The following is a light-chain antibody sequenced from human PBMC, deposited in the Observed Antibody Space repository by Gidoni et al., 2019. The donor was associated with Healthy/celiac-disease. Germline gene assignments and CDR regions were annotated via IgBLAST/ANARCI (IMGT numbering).Light chain of an antibody. Sequence: EIVLTKSPGTLSLSPGERATLSCRASQSVSSSYLAWYQQKPGQAPRLLIYGASRRATGIPDRFSGSGSGTDFTLTISRLEPEDFAVYYCQQYGSSPTWTFGQGTKVEIK. CDR2: GAS. CDR1: QSVSSSY. J-gene: IGKJ1*01. V-gene: IGKV3-20*01. CDR3: QQYGSSPTWT.